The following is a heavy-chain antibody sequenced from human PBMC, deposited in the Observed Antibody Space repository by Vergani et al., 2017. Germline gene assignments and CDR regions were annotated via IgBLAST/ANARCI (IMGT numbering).Heavy chain of an antibody. CDR1: GFTFSNAW. J-gene: IGHJ6*02. D-gene: IGHD2-15*01. V-gene: IGHV3-15*01. CDR2: IKSKTDGGTT. Sequence: EVQLVESGGGLVKPGGSLRLSCAASGFTFSNAWMSWVRQAQGKGLEWVGRIKSKTDGGTTDYAAPVKGRFTISRDDSKNTLYLQMNSLKTEDTAVYYCTTDPLGYCSGGSCYSNYYYYYGMDVWGQGTTVTVSS. CDR3: TTDPLGYCSGGSCYSNYYYYYGMDV.